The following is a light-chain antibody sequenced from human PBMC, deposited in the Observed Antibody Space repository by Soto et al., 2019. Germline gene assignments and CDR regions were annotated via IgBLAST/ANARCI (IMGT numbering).Light chain of an antibody. CDR1: RSVSTS. CDR2: DAS. V-gene: IGKV3-11*01. Sequence: EILLTQSPVTLSLSPGERATLSCRASRSVSTSLAWYQQKPGQAPRLLIYDASNRATGIPARFSGSGSGTDFTLTISGLEPEVFVVYYCQQRSSWPPWTFGQGTKVEIK. J-gene: IGKJ1*01. CDR3: QQRSSWPPWT.